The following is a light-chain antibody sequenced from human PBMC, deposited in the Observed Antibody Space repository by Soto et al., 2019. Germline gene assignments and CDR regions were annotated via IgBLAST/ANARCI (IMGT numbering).Light chain of an antibody. J-gene: IGKJ1*01. CDR1: QNINIW. CDR2: KAS. V-gene: IGKV1-5*03. Sequence: DLQMTQSPSTLSASVGDRVTITCRASQNINIWLAWYQQKPGKAPKLLIYKASTLESGVPSRFSGSGSGTEFTLTIRSLQPDDSATYYCQQYNALPTWTFGQGTKVEMK. CDR3: QQYNALPTWT.